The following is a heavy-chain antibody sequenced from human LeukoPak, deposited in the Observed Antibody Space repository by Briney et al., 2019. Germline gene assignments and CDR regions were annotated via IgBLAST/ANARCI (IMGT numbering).Heavy chain of an antibody. CDR3: AREPSSSWFRNWFDP. J-gene: IGHJ5*02. Sequence: SETLSLTCAVYGGSFSGYYWSWIRQPPGKGLEWIGEINHSGSTNYNPSLKSRVTISVDTSKNQFSLKLSSVTAADTAVYYCAREPSSSWFRNWFDPWGQGTLVTVSS. CDR1: GGSFSGYY. D-gene: IGHD6-13*01. V-gene: IGHV4-34*01. CDR2: INHSGST.